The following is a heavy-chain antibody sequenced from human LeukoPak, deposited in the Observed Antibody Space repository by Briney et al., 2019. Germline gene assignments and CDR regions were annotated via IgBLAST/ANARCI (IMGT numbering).Heavy chain of an antibody. Sequence: GGSLRLSCAASGLTFSIYSLNWVRQAPGKGLEWVSAISGRGDNTYYADSVRGRFTISRDNSKNTLYLQMNSLRAEDTAVYYCARDTSAFLTGYYYMDVWGKGTTVTVSS. CDR1: GLTFSIYS. J-gene: IGHJ6*03. V-gene: IGHV3-23*01. D-gene: IGHD2-2*01. CDR3: ARDTSAFLTGYYYMDV. CDR2: ISGRGDNT.